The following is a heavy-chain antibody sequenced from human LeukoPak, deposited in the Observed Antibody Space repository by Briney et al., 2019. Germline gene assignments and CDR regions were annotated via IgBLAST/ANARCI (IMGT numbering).Heavy chain of an antibody. CDR2: INPNSGGT. Sequence: ASVKVSCKASGYTFTGYYMHWVRQAPGQGLEWMGWINPNSGGTNYAQKFQGRVTMTRDTSISTAYMELSRLRSDDTAVYYCARDHCSSTSCYYAFDIWGQGTMVTVSS. J-gene: IGHJ3*02. D-gene: IGHD2-2*01. CDR1: GYTFTGYY. CDR3: ARDHCSSTSCYYAFDI. V-gene: IGHV1-2*02.